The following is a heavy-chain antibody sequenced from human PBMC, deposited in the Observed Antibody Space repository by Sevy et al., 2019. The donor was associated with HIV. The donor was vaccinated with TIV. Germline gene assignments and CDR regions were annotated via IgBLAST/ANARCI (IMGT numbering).Heavy chain of an antibody. J-gene: IGHJ4*02. CDR3: AKDGDYYDSSGYLDY. D-gene: IGHD3-22*01. CDR2: IRGSGGST. V-gene: IGHV3-23*01. CDR1: GFTFSSYA. Sequence: QPGGSLRLSCAASGFTFSSYAMSWVRQAPGKGLEWVSDIRGSGGSTYYADSVKGRFTISRDNSKNTLYLQMNSLRAEDTAVYYCAKDGDYYDSSGYLDYWGQGTLVTVSS.